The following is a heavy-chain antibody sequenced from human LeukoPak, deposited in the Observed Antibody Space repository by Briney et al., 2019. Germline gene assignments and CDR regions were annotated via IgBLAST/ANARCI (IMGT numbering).Heavy chain of an antibody. V-gene: IGHV1-2*02. Sequence: ASVKVSCKASGYTFTGYYMHWVRQAPGQGLEWMGWINPNSGGTNYAQKFQGRVTMTRDTSISTAYMELSSLRAEDTAFYYCAKSNGYGLVDIWGQGTMVTVSS. CDR1: GYTFTGYY. CDR2: INPNSGGT. J-gene: IGHJ3*02. D-gene: IGHD3-10*01. CDR3: AKSNGYGLVDI.